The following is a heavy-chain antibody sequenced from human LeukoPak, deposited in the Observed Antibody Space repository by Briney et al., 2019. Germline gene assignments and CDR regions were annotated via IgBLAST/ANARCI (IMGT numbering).Heavy chain of an antibody. CDR1: GFTFTNAW. Sequence: GGSLRLSCAGSGFTFTNAWMSWVRQAPGKGLEWVCRIKSNAAGGTTDCAAPVQGRFGISRDDSKDTVYLQMNSLKTEDIAVYFCVTEYYGAYNNWGQGTLVTVSS. CDR2: IKSNAAGGTT. J-gene: IGHJ4*02. D-gene: IGHD4-17*01. V-gene: IGHV3-15*01. CDR3: VTEYYGAYNN.